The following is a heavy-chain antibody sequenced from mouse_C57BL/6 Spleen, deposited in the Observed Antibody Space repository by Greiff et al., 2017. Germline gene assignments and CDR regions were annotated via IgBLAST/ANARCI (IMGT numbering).Heavy chain of an antibody. D-gene: IGHD2-4*01. Sequence: QVQLQQPGAELVRPGSSVKLSCKASGYTFTSYWMHWVKQRPIQGLEWIGNIDPSDSETHYNQKIKDKATLTVDKSSSTAYMQLSSLTSEDSAVYYCARWVYDYDGEGYYFDYWGQGTTLTVSS. CDR3: ARWVYDYDGEGYYFDY. V-gene: IGHV1-52*01. CDR1: GYTFTSYW. J-gene: IGHJ2*01. CDR2: IDPSDSET.